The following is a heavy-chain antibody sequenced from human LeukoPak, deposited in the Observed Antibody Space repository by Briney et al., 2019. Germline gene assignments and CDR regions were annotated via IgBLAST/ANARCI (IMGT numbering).Heavy chain of an antibody. J-gene: IGHJ3*02. D-gene: IGHD5-18*01. CDR3: ATTPQRGYSYGWGTDAFDI. V-gene: IGHV4-61*02. CDR1: GGSISSGSYY. CDR2: IYTSGST. Sequence: SETLSLTCTVSGGSISSGSYYWSWIRQPAGKGLEWIGRIYTSGSTNYNPSLKSRVTISVDTSNNQFSLKLSSVTAADTAVYYCATTPQRGYSYGWGTDAFDIWGQGTMVTVSS.